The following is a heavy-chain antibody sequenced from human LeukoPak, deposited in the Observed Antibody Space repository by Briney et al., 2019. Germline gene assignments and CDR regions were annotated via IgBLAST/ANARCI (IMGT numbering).Heavy chain of an antibody. V-gene: IGHV3-21*01. CDR3: AGEYYDSSGYGDYFDY. CDR2: ISGSSYYI. Sequence: GGSLRLSCAASGFTFSSYTINWVRQAPGKGLEWVSSISGSSYYIYYADSVRGRFTISRDNAKNSLYLQMNSLRAEDTAVYYCAGEYYDSSGYGDYFDYWGQGTLVTVSS. D-gene: IGHD3-22*01. J-gene: IGHJ4*02. CDR1: GFTFSSYT.